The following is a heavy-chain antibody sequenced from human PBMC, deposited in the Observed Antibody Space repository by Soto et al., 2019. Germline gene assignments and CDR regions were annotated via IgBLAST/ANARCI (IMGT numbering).Heavy chain of an antibody. Sequence: QVQLVQSGAEVKKPGSSVKVSCKASGGTFSSYAINWVRQAPGQGLEWMGGIIPIFGTADYAQKFQGRVTITADESTTAAYMQLSSLRSEDTVVYYCASVAAKYYYYGMDVWGQGTTVTVSS. D-gene: IGHD1-26*01. J-gene: IGHJ6*02. CDR1: GGTFSSYA. V-gene: IGHV1-69*12. CDR2: IIPIFGTA. CDR3: ASVAAKYYYYGMDV.